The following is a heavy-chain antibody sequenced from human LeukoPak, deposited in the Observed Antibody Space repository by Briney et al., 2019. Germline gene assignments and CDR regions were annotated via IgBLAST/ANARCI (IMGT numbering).Heavy chain of an antibody. Sequence: SETLSLTCTVSGGSISSYYWSWIRQPPGKGLEWIGYIYYSGSTNYNPSLKSRVTISVDTSKNQFSLKLSSVTAADTAVYYCARQDGGKDYFDYWGQGTLVTVSS. D-gene: IGHD4-23*01. CDR2: IYYSGST. CDR3: ARQDGGKDYFDY. CDR1: GGSISSYY. J-gene: IGHJ4*02. V-gene: IGHV4-59*08.